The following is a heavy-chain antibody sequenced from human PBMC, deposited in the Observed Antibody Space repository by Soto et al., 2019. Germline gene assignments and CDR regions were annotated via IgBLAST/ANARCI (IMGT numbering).Heavy chain of an antibody. V-gene: IGHV4-39*01. Sequence: SETLSLTCTVSGGSISGSNYYWGWVRQPPGKGLEWIGSLSYSGYTYYNPSLETRVTISVDTSKDQFSLRLSSVTATDTAVYFCARHRGRYSSKWSLDYWGQGALVTAS. J-gene: IGHJ4*02. D-gene: IGHD6-13*01. CDR2: LSYSGYT. CDR1: GGSISGSNYY. CDR3: ARHRGRYSSKWSLDY.